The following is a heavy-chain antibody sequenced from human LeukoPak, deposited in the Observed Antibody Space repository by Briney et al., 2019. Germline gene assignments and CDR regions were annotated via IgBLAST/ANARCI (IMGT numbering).Heavy chain of an antibody. CDR3: ASTYCSGGSCYWALDY. D-gene: IGHD2-15*01. J-gene: IGHJ4*02. CDR1: GGSISSDY. Sequence: SETLSLTCTVSGGSISSDYWSWIRQSPGKGLEWIGYIYNNGRTNYNPSLKSRVTISVDTSKNQSSLMLSSVTAADTAVYYCASTYCSGGSCYWALDYWGQGTLVTVSS. CDR2: IYNNGRT. V-gene: IGHV4-59*01.